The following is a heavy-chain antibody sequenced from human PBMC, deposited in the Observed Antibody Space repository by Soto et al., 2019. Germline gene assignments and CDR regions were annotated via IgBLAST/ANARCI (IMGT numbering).Heavy chain of an antibody. V-gene: IGHV1-46*01. CDR1: GYSFINYH. Sequence: ASVKASCKASGYSFINYHIIWVRQAPGQGLQWVGTISTSNGQTSLAQKFQGRVTMTRNTSTKVAYLELRSLKAEDTGVYYCARMFHYDTSDYIGILGGFDVWGQGTQVTVSS. D-gene: IGHD3-22*01. CDR3: ARMFHYDTSDYIGILGGFDV. J-gene: IGHJ3*01. CDR2: ISTSNGQT.